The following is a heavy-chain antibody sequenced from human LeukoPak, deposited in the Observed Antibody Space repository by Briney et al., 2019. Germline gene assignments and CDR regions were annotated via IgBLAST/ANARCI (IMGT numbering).Heavy chain of an antibody. CDR3: ARDIGYFDH. V-gene: IGHV3-33*01. D-gene: IGHD1-26*01. J-gene: IGHJ4*02. CDR1: GFTFSSYG. CDR2: IWYDGSNK. Sequence: PGRSLRLSCAASGFTFSSYGMHWVRQAPGKGLEWVAVIWYDGSNKYYADSVKGRFTISRDNSKNTLYLQMNSLRAEDTAVYYCARDIGYFDHWGQGTLVTVSS.